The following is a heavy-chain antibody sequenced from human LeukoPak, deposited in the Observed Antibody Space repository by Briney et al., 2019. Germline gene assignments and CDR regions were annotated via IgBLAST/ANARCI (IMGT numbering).Heavy chain of an antibody. D-gene: IGHD3-10*01. CDR3: ARAALLWFGKFDY. Sequence: PSETLSLTCAVYGGSFSGYYWSWIRQPPGKGLEWIGEINHSGSTNYNPSLKSRVTISVDTSKNQFSLKLSSVTAADTAVYYCARAALLWFGKFDYWGQGTLVTVSS. V-gene: IGHV4-34*01. J-gene: IGHJ4*02. CDR2: INHSGST. CDR1: GGSFSGYY.